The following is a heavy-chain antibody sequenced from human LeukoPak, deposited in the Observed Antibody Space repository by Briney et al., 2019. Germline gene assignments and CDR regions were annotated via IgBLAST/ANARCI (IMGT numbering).Heavy chain of an antibody. CDR3: ARDDSWAFDY. J-gene: IGHJ4*02. CDR2: IRTSVGGT. Sequence: GGSLRLSCAASGFTFSRYSVNWVRQAPGKGLEWVAYIRTSVGGTYYADSVKGRFTISTDTAKNSLYLEMNNLRDGDTAIYYCARDDSWAFDYWGRGTLVTVSS. D-gene: IGHD2-21*02. CDR1: GFTFSRYS. V-gene: IGHV3-48*02.